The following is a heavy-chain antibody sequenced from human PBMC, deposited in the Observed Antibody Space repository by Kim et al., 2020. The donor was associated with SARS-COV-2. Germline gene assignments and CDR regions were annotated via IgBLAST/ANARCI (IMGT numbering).Heavy chain of an antibody. J-gene: IGHJ3*02. Sequence: ASVKVSCKASGYTFTSYAMNWVRQAPGQGLEWMGWINTNTGNPTYAQGFTGRFVFSLDTSVSTAYLQISSLKAEDTAVYYCARVIAAAGTWFRDAFDIWGQGTMVTVSS. CDR2: INTNTGNP. D-gene: IGHD6-13*01. V-gene: IGHV7-4-1*02. CDR1: GYTFTSYA. CDR3: ARVIAAAGTWFRDAFDI.